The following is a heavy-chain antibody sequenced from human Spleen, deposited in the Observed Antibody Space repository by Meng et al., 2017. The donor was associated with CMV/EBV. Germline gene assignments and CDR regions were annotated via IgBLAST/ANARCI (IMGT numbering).Heavy chain of an antibody. CDR2: IYYSGST. J-gene: IGHJ4*02. V-gene: IGHV4-30-4*08. Sequence: SETLSLTCTVSGGSISIAEYYWSWIRQPPGKGLEWIGHIYYSGSTYYNLSLKSRLTISIDTSKNQFSLNLTSVTAADTAVYYCAREIWQQQHFDYWGQGTLVTVSS. D-gene: IGHD6-13*01. CDR3: AREIWQQQHFDY. CDR1: GGSISIAEYY.